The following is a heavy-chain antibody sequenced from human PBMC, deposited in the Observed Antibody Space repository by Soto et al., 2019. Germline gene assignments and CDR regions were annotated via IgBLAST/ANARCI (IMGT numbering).Heavy chain of an antibody. V-gene: IGHV4-59*01. CDR3: ARPNMWYGKILQ. J-gene: IGHJ1*01. CDR1: GASMSGNY. D-gene: IGHD2-15*01. CDR2: MFYSGTT. Sequence: QVQLQESGPGLVKPSETLSLTCTVAGASMSGNYWTWVRQPPGKGLEWIGNMFYSGTTNYNPSLGSRVTMSLDTSVNQFSLRLSSVTAADTAVYYCARPNMWYGKILQWGRGTLVTVSS.